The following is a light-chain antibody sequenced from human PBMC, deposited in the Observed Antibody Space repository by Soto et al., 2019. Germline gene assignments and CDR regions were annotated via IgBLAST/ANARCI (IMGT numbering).Light chain of an antibody. Sequence: QSALTQPRSVSGSPGQSVTISCTGTSSDVGGYNYVSWYQQHPGKAPKRMIYDVSKRPSGVPHRFSGSKSGNSASLTISGLQAEDEADYYCCSYAGSYTLGVFGGGTKLTVL. CDR2: DVS. CDR3: CSYAGSYTLGV. V-gene: IGLV2-11*01. J-gene: IGLJ2*01. CDR1: SSDVGGYNY.